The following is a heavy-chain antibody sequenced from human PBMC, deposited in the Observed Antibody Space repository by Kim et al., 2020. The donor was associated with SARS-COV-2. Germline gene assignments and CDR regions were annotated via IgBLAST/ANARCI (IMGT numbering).Heavy chain of an antibody. CDR1: GGSITSYY. CDR3: AREYLYGSGTYNHDAFDI. V-gene: IGHV4-59*13. Sequence: SETLSLTCTVSGGSITSYYWSWIRQPPGKGLEWIGYVSYSGSTNYSASLKSRVTISVDTSKKQVSLKLTSVTAADTAVYFCAREYLYGSGTYNHDAFDI. D-gene: IGHD3-10*01. J-gene: IGHJ3*02. CDR2: VSYSGST.